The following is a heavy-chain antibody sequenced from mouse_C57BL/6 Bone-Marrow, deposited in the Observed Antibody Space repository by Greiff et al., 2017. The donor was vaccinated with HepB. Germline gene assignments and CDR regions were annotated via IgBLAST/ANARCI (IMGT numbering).Heavy chain of an antibody. D-gene: IGHD2-3*01. CDR3: ARGGWLLLFDY. CDR1: GYTFTSYG. V-gene: IGHV1-81*01. J-gene: IGHJ2*01. Sequence: QVQLQQSGAELARPGASVKLSCKASGYTFTSYGISWVKQRTGQGLEWIGEIYPSSGNTYYNEKFKGKATLTADKSSSTAYMELRSLTSEDSAVYFCARGGWLLLFDYWGQGTTLTVSS. CDR2: IYPSSGNT.